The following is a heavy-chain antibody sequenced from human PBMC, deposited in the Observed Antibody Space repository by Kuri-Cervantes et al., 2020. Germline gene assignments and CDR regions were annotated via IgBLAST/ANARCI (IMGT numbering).Heavy chain of an antibody. V-gene: IGHV4-4*02. Sequence: SETLSLTCAVSGGSISSSNWWSWVRQPPGKGLEWIGEINHSGSTNYNPSLKSRVTISVDTSKNQFSLKLSSVTAADTAVYYCVRGVIYWGQGTTVTVSS. D-gene: IGHD2-21*01. J-gene: IGHJ6*02. CDR3: VRGVIY. CDR2: INHSGST. CDR1: GGSISSSNW.